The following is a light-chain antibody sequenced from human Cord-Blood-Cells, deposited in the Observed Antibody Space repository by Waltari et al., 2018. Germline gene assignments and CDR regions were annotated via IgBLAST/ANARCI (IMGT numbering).Light chain of an antibody. CDR2: DVS. CDR1: SRDVGGYNY. CDR3: CSYAGSYTYV. J-gene: IGLJ1*01. V-gene: IGLV2-11*01. Sequence: QSALTQPRSVSGSPGQSVPIPCPGTSRDVGGYNYVSWYQQHPGKAPKLMIYDVSKRPSGVPDRFSGSKSGNTASLTISGLQAEDEADYYCCSYAGSYTYVFGTGTKVTVL.